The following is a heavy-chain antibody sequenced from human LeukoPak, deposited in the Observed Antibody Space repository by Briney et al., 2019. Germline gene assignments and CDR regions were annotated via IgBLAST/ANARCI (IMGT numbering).Heavy chain of an antibody. CDR3: AKKSSSSWPNFDF. J-gene: IGHJ4*02. CDR2: ITASGGST. CDR1: GFTFSNYA. D-gene: IGHD6-13*01. Sequence: GGSPRLSCAAAGFTFSNYAMSWVRQAPGKGLEWVSAITASGGSTYYADSVKGRFTISRDNSKNTLHLQVNSLRADDTAIYYCAKKSSSSWPNFDFWGQGTLVTVSS. V-gene: IGHV3-23*01.